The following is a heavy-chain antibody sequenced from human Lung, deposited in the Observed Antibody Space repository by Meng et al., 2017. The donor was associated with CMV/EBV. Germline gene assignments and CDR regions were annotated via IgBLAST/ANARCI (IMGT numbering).Heavy chain of an antibody. Sequence: SVKVSCXASGGTFSSYTINWVRQAPGQGLEWMGGIIPILGIANSAQKFQGRVTITADKSTSTAYMELSRLRSDDTAVYYCARDRVPAAFCDYGMDVWGQGTTVTVSS. D-gene: IGHD2-2*01. V-gene: IGHV1-69*10. J-gene: IGHJ6*02. CDR3: ARDRVPAAFCDYGMDV. CDR2: IIPILGIA. CDR1: GGTFSSYT.